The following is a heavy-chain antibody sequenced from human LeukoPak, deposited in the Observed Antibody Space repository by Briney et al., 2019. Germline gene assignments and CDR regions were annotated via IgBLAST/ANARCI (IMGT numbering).Heavy chain of an antibody. CDR3: AKSNWNSEFDY. CDR1: GFTSSSYS. J-gene: IGHJ4*02. D-gene: IGHD1-7*01. V-gene: IGHV3-23*01. CDR2: ISGSGGST. Sequence: GASLRLSYAASGFTSSSYSMCWVRQAPGKLLELGSVISGSGGSTYYADSVKGRITISRDNSKNPLYLQMNSLKAEETAVYYCAKSNWNSEFDYWGQGTLVTVSS.